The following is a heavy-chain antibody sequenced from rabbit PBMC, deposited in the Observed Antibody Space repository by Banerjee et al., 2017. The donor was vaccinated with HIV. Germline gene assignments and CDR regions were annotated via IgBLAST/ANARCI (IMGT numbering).Heavy chain of an antibody. CDR3: ARSYGYGAYGAFTL. D-gene: IGHD6-1*01. CDR2: IDASSSGST. Sequence: GLEWIACIDASSSGSTYYASWAKGRFSISKTSSTTVTLQMTSLTAADTATYFCARSYGYGAYGAFTLWGPGTLVTVS. V-gene: IGHV1S40*01. J-gene: IGHJ4*01.